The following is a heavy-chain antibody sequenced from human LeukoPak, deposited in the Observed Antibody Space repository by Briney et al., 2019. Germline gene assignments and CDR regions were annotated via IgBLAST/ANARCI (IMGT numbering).Heavy chain of an antibody. CDR1: GGSITSYY. J-gene: IGHJ4*02. Sequence: PSETLSLTCTVSGGSITSYYWSWIRQPPGKGLEWIGEINHSGSTNYNPSLKSRVTISVDTSKNQFSLKLSSVTAADTAVYYCASVGYSYGFSLDYWGQGTLVTVSS. D-gene: IGHD5-18*01. CDR3: ASVGYSYGFSLDY. V-gene: IGHV4-34*01. CDR2: INHSGST.